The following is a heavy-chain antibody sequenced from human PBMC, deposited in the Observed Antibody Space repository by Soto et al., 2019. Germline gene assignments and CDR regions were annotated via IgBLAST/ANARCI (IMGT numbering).Heavy chain of an antibody. CDR2: IYYSGST. D-gene: IGHD1-1*01. J-gene: IGHJ6*03. CDR1: GGSISNSNYY. Sequence: PSDTLSHTCTVSGGSISNSNYYWGWIRQPPGKGLEWIGSIYYSGSTYYNPSLKSRVTISVDTSKNQFSLKLSSVTAADTAVYYCARHGTGGYYYYYYMDVWGKGTTVT. V-gene: IGHV4-39*01. CDR3: ARHGTGGYYYYYYMDV.